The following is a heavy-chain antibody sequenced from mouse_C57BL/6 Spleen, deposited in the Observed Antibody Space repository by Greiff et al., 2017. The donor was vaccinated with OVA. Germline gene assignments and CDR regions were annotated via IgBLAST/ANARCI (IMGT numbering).Heavy chain of an antibody. Sequence: EVQLVESEGGLVQPGSSMKLSCTASGFTFSDYYMAWVRQVPEKGLEWVANINYDGSSTYYLDSLKSRFIISRDNAKNILYLQMSSLKSEDTATYYSARVAFWGFVNSGQEATLSHSS. D-gene: IGHD4-1*01. V-gene: IGHV5-16*01. CDR2: INYDGSST. J-gene: IGHJ2*01. CDR1: GFTFSDYY. CDR3: ARVAFWGFVN.